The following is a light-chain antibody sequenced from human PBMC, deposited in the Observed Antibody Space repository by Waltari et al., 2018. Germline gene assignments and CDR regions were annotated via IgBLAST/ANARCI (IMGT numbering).Light chain of an antibody. J-gene: IGKJ3*01. Sequence: DIVMTQSPDSLAVSLGERATINCKSSQSVLLRPNNKNSLAWYQQKPGQPPKLLIYWASTRESGVPDRFSGSGSVTDFTLTISSLQAEDVAVYYCQQYYNTPFTFGPGTKVDIK. CDR3: QQYYNTPFT. CDR1: QSVLLRPNNKNS. CDR2: WAS. V-gene: IGKV4-1*01.